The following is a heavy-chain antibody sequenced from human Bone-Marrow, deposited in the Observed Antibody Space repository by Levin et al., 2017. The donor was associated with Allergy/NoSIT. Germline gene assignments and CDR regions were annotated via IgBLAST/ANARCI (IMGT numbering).Heavy chain of an antibody. V-gene: IGHV4-31*03. Sequence: SETLSLTCIVSGGSITSGRYYWTWIRQHPGKGLELIGYIHDSGNTYYNPSLERRVDISIERSKNHLSLRLSSVTVADTAVYHCARATTYFGRSLYYYYMDVWGKGTTVTVS. D-gene: IGHD1-1*01. J-gene: IGHJ6*03. CDR3: ARATTYFGRSLYYYYMDV. CDR1: GGSITSGRYY. CDR2: IHDSGNT.